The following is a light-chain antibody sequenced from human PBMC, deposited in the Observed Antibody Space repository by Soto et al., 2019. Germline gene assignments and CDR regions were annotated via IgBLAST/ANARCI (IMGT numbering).Light chain of an antibody. V-gene: IGKV3-11*01. J-gene: IGKJ5*01. CDR1: QSVSSY. Sequence: EIVLTQSPATLSLSPVERATLSCRASQSVSSYLAWYQQKPGQAPRLLIYDASNRATGIPARFSGSGSGTDFTLTISSLEPEDFAVYYCQQRSNWLITFGQGTRLEVK. CDR3: QQRSNWLIT. CDR2: DAS.